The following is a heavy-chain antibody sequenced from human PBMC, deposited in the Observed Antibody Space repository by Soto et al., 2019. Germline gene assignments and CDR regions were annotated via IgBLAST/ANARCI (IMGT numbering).Heavy chain of an antibody. D-gene: IGHD2-2*02. CDR3: ARGGGYCSSTSCYRLIDAFDI. CDR2: ISGSGGST. J-gene: IGHJ3*02. Sequence: GGSLRLSCAASGFTFSSYAMSWVRQAPGKGLEWVSAISGSGGSTYYADSVKGRFTISRDNSKNTLYLQMNSLRAEDTAVYYCARGGGYCSSTSCYRLIDAFDIWGQGTMVTVSS. V-gene: IGHV3-23*01. CDR1: GFTFSSYA.